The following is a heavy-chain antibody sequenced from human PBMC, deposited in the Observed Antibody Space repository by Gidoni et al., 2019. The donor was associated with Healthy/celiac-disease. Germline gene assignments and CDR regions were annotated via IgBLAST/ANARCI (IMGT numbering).Heavy chain of an antibody. CDR3: ARGPSGLNDAFDI. Sequence: VQLVQYGAEVQNPGPAMKVSCKDSGFISTGYYMHWVRQAPGQGLEWMGWINPNSGGTNYAQKVQGRVTMTRDTSISTAYMELSRLRSDDTAVYYCARGPSGLNDAFDICGQGTMVTVSS. CDR1: GFISTGYY. V-gene: IGHV1-2*02. J-gene: IGHJ3*02. CDR2: INPNSGGT.